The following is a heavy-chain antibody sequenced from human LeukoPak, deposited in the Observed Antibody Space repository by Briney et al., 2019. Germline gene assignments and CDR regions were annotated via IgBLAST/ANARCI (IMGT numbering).Heavy chain of an antibody. V-gene: IGHV3-15*01. CDR1: GFSVPYAW. D-gene: IGHD2-8*01. CDR3: TTDGATLPWYGFDL. Sequence: KAGGSLRLSCAASGFSVPYAWMNWVRQVPGKGLEWIGHIKSKSDGETTDFAAFVKGRFSISRDDSTNTLYLQMNSLRTEDTAVYYCTTDGATLPWYGFDLWGQGTMVTVSS. CDR2: IKSKSDGETT. J-gene: IGHJ3*01.